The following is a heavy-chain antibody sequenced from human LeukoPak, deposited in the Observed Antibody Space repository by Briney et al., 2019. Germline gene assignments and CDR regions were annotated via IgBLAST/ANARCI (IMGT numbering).Heavy chain of an antibody. CDR1: GFTFSSYG. Sequence: GGSLRLSCAASGFTFSSYGMHWVRQAPGKGQEYVSAISSDGGSTYYADSVKGRFTISRDNSKNTLYLQMSSLRAEDATMYYCVKGGYCSSISCYASFDIWGQGTMVTVSS. J-gene: IGHJ3*02. D-gene: IGHD2-2*01. V-gene: IGHV3-64D*06. CDR3: VKGGYCSSISCYASFDI. CDR2: ISSDGGST.